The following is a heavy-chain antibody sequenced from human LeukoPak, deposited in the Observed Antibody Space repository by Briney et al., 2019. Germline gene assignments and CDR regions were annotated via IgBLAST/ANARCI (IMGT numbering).Heavy chain of an antibody. CDR2: ISGRRGDT. CDR1: GFTFSSYA. Sequence: PGGSLRLSCAVSGFTFSSYAMSWVRQAPGKGLEWVSAISGRRGDTYYADSVKGRFTISRDNSKNTLYLQMSSLRAEDTAVYYCARERDSSGYFDSWGQGTLVTVSS. CDR3: ARERDSSGYFDS. D-gene: IGHD3-22*01. V-gene: IGHV3-23*01. J-gene: IGHJ4*02.